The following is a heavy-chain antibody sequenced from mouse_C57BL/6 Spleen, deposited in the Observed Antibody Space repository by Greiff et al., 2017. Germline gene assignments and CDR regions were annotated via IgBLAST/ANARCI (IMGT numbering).Heavy chain of an antibody. CDR2: INPYNGGT. V-gene: IGHV1-19*01. CDR3: ARRDYGSRNWYFDV. J-gene: IGHJ1*03. D-gene: IGHD1-1*01. CDR1: GYTFTDYY. Sequence: VQLQQSGPVLVKPGASVKMSCKASGYTFTDYYMNWVKQSHGKSLAWIGVINPYNGGTSYNQKFKGKTTLTVDKSSSTAYMELNSLTSEDSAVYYGARRDYGSRNWYFDVWGTGTTVTVSS.